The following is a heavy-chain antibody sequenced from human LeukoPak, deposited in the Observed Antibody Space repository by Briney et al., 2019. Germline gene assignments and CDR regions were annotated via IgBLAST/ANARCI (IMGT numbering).Heavy chain of an antibody. CDR2: ISSSSSTI. Sequence: GGSLRLSCAASGFIFSSYSMNWVRQAPGKGLEWVSYISSSSSTIYYTDSVKGRFTISRDNAKNSLYLQMNSLRAEDTAVYYCARRQRASSSSSGAFDIWGQGTMVTVSS. J-gene: IGHJ3*02. V-gene: IGHV3-48*01. D-gene: IGHD6-6*01. CDR1: GFIFSSYS. CDR3: ARRQRASSSSSGAFDI.